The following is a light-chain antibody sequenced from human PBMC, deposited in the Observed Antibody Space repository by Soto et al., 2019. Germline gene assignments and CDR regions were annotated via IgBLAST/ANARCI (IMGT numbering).Light chain of an antibody. CDR2: SIS. CDR3: LLYYDGAQV. V-gene: IGLV7-43*01. J-gene: IGLJ3*02. Sequence: QAVVTQEPSLTVSPGETVTLSCGSSTAAVASGYYPNWFEQKPGQAPRPLIYSISNKHFWTPARFSGSLLGDKAALTLSGVQPEDEAEYYCLLYYDGAQVFGGGTKLTVL. CDR1: TAAVASGYY.